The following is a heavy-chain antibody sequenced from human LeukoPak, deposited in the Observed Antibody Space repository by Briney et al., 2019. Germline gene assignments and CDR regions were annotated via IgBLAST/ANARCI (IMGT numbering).Heavy chain of an antibody. CDR1: GFTFSSYS. CDR3: AREVATKMGGLDY. Sequence: GGSPRLPCAASGFTFSSYSMNWVRQAPGKGLEWVSSISSSSSYIYYADSVKGRFTISRDNAKNSLYLQMNSPRAEDTAVYYCAREVATKMGGLDYWGQGTLVTVPS. J-gene: IGHJ4*02. V-gene: IGHV3-21*01. CDR2: ISSSSSYI. D-gene: IGHD5-24*01.